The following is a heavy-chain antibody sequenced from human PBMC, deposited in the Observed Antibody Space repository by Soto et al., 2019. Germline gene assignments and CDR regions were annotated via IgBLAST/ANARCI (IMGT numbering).Heavy chain of an antibody. D-gene: IGHD2-15*01. CDR3: AREVAGYCSGGSCYERAFDI. J-gene: IGHJ3*02. CDR2: ISSSGSTI. V-gene: IGHV3-48*03. CDR1: GFTFSSYE. Sequence: GGSLRLSCAASGFTFSSYEMNWVRQAPGKGLEWVSYISSSGSTIYYADSVKGRFTISRDNAKNSLYLQMSSLRAEDTAVYYCAREVAGYCSGGSCYERAFDIWGQGTMVTVSS.